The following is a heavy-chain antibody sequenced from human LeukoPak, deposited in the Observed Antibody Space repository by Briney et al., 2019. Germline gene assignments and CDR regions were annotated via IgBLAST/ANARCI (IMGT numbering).Heavy chain of an antibody. Sequence: SVKVSCKASGGTFSSYAISWVRQAPGQGLEWMGRIIPILGIANYAQKFQGRVTIIADKSTSTAYMELSSLRSEDTAVYYCARSAIYYDSSGYYPGAFDIWGQGTMVTVSS. D-gene: IGHD3-22*01. J-gene: IGHJ3*02. V-gene: IGHV1-69*04. CDR1: GGTFSSYA. CDR2: IIPILGIA. CDR3: ARSAIYYDSSGYYPGAFDI.